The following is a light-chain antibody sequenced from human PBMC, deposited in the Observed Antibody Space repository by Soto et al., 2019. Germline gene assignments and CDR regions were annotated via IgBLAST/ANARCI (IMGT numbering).Light chain of an antibody. Sequence: EIVLTQSPGTLSLSPGERATLSCRASQRISNSYLAWYQQKPGQAPRLLLYDASSRATGIPDRVSGSGSGTDFTHTISRPEPEDFAVYYCQQYARPPFAFGQGTKVEIK. CDR3: QQYARPPFA. J-gene: IGKJ2*01. CDR1: QRISNSY. CDR2: DAS. V-gene: IGKV3-20*01.